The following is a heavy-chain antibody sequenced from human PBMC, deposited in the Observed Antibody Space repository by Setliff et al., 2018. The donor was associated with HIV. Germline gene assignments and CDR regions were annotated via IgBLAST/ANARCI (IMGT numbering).Heavy chain of an antibody. CDR1: GGSISIGGYY. Sequence: SETLSLTCTVSGGSISIGGYYWGWIRQHPGKGLEWIGYIYHNGSTYYNPSLKSRVIISVDTSKNQFSLKLSSVTAADTAVYYCARGGGSRSGWYTFDYWGQGTLVTVSS. CDR3: ARGGGSRSGWYTFDY. CDR2: IYHNGST. J-gene: IGHJ4*02. D-gene: IGHD6-19*01. V-gene: IGHV4-31*03.